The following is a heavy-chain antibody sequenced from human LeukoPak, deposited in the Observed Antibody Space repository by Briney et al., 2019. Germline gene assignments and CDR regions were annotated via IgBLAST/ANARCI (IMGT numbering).Heavy chain of an antibody. D-gene: IGHD3-10*01. CDR2: IYNSGST. CDR3: ARVGNMVWFGELSPYFNY. Sequence: SETLSLTCTVSGYSISSGYYWGWIRQAPGKGLEWIGSIYNSGSTYYNPSLKSRVTISVDTSKNQFSLKLSSVTAADTAVYYCARVGNMVWFGELSPYFNYWGQGTLVTVSS. V-gene: IGHV4-38-2*02. J-gene: IGHJ4*02. CDR1: GYSISSGYY.